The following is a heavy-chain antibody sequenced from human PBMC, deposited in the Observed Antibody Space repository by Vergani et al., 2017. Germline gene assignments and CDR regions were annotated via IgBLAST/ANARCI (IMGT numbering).Heavy chain of an antibody. J-gene: IGHJ6*03. V-gene: IGHV1-8*01. D-gene: IGHD3-3*01. Sequence: QVQLVQSGAEVKKPGASVKVSCKASGYTFTSYDINWVRQATGQGLEWMGWMNPNSGNTGYAQKFQGRVTMTRNTSISTAYMELSSLRSEDTAVYYCARGPSYDFWSGWGYYYYYYMDVWGKGTTVTVS. CDR3: ARGPSYDFWSGWGYYYYYYMDV. CDR2: MNPNSGNT. CDR1: GYTFTSYD.